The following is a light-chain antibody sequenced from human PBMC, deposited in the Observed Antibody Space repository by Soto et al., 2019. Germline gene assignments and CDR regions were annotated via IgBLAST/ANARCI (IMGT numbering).Light chain of an antibody. CDR3: CSYTSRTTLV. CDR1: SNDVGTYNL. V-gene: IGLV2-23*02. CDR2: DVT. J-gene: IGLJ3*02. Sequence: QSALTQPASVSGSPGQSITISCTGTSNDVGTYNLVSWFQQHPGKAPKVLIYDVTYRPSGVSLRFSGSKSGNTASLTISGLQPEDEADYYCCSYTSRTTLVFGGGTKVTVL.